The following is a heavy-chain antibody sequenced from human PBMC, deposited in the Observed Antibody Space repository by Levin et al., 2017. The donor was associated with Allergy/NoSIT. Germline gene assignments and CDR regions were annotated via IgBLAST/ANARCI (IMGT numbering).Heavy chain of an antibody. CDR3: ASPNAYSSGWYVRDYYYGMDV. D-gene: IGHD6-19*01. CDR1: GYTFTGYY. V-gene: IGHV1-2*02. CDR2: INPNSGGT. J-gene: IGHJ6*02. Sequence: ASVKVSCKASGYTFTGYYMHWVRQAPGQGLEWMGWINPNSGGTNYAQKFQGRVTMTRDTSISTAYMELSRLRSDDTAVYYCASPNAYSSGWYVRDYYYGMDVWGQGTTVTVSS.